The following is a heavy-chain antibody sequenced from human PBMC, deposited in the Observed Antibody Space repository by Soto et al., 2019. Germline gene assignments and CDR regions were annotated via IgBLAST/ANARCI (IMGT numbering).Heavy chain of an antibody. V-gene: IGHV3-33*01. J-gene: IGHJ6*02. CDR2: IWYDRSNK. CDR3: ARALDGMDV. Sequence: QVQLVESGGGVVQPGRSLRLSCAASGFTFSSYGMHWVRQAPGKGLEWVAVIWYDRSNKYYADSVKGRFTISRDNSKNTLYLQMNSLRAEDTAVYYCARALDGMDVWGQGTTVTVSS. D-gene: IGHD6-6*01. CDR1: GFTFSSYG.